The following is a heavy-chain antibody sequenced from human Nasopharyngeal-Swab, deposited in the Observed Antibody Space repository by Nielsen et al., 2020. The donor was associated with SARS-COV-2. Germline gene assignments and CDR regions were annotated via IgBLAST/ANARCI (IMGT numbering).Heavy chain of an antibody. Sequence: SETLSLTCTVSGGPISSYYWSWIRQPPGKGLEWIGYIYYSGSNNYNPSLKSRVTIPVDTSKNQFSLKLSSVTAADTAVYYCASTSSGGVDYWGQGTLVTVSS. CDR3: ASTSSGGVDY. CDR1: GGPISSYY. CDR2: IYYSGSN. V-gene: IGHV4-59*08. J-gene: IGHJ4*02. D-gene: IGHD2-15*01.